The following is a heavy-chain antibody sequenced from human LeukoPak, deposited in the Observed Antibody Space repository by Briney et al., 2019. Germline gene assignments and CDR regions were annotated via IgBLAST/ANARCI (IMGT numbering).Heavy chain of an antibody. CDR3: ARAYGDYVLHYFDY. CDR2: ISAYNGNT. J-gene: IGHJ4*02. CDR1: GYTFTSYG. V-gene: IGHV1-18*04. D-gene: IGHD4-17*01. Sequence: ASVKVSCKASGYTFTSYGISWVRQAPGQGLEWMGWISAYNGNTNYAQKLQGRVTMTTDTSTSTAYMELRSLRSDDTVVYYCARAYGDYVLHYFDYWGQGTLVTVSS.